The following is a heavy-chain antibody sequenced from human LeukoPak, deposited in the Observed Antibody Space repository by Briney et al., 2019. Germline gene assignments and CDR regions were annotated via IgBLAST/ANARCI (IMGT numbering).Heavy chain of an antibody. CDR1: GYRFTNYW. D-gene: IGHD1-26*01. Sequence: GESLKISCKGSGYRFTNYWIGWVRQMPGKGLEWMGIIYPGDSDTKYSPSFQGQVTISADKSVNTAYLQWSSLKASDTAMYYCARQGSYYIYGMDVWGQGTTVTVSS. V-gene: IGHV5-51*01. CDR3: ARQGSYYIYGMDV. J-gene: IGHJ6*02. CDR2: IYPGDSDT.